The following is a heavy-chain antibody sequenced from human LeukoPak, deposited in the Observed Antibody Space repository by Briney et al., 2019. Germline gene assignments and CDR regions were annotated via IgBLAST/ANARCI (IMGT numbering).Heavy chain of an antibody. CDR3: ARVVGATDFDY. D-gene: IGHD1-26*01. V-gene: IGHV1-18*01. CDR2: ISAYNGNT. J-gene: IGHJ4*02. Sequence: ASVKVSCKASGYTFTSYGISWVRQAPGQGLEWMGWISAYNGNTKYSQKFQGRVTITRDTSASTAYMELSSLRSEDTAVYYCARVVGATDFDYWGQGTLVTVSS. CDR1: GYTFTSYG.